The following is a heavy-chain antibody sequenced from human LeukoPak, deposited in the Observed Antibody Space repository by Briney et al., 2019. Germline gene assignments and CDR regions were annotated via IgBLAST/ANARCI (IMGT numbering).Heavy chain of an antibody. J-gene: IGHJ6*03. Sequence: PSETLSLTCAVSGGSFSGYYWSWIRQPPGKGLEWIGEINHSGSTNYNPSLKSRVTISVDTSKNQFSLKLSSVTAADTAVYYCARGPRASGYYYYYYYMDVWGKGTTVTVSS. CDR3: ARGPRASGYYYYYYYMDV. V-gene: IGHV4-34*01. D-gene: IGHD3-22*01. CDR2: INHSGST. CDR1: GGSFSGYY.